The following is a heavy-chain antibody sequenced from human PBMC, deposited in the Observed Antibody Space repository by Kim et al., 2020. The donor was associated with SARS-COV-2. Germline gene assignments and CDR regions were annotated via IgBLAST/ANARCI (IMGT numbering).Heavy chain of an antibody. J-gene: IGHJ6*03. CDR3: ASGSSWGLYGAKYYYYYYMDV. Sequence: GGSLRLSCAASGFTFSDYYMSWIRQAPGKGLEWVSYISSSGSTIYYADSVKGRFTISRDNAKNSLYLQMNSLRAEDTAVYYCASGSSWGLYGAKYYYYYYMDVWGKGTTVTVSS. CDR2: ISSSGSTI. CDR1: GFTFSDYY. V-gene: IGHV3-11*01. D-gene: IGHD4-17*01.